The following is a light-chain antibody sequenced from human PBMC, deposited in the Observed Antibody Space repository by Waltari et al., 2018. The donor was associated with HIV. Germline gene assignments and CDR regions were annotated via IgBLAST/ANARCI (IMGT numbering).Light chain of an antibody. CDR3: SSYTSMKRLV. J-gene: IGLJ2*01. CDR1: DTHIYSQNF. V-gene: IGLV2-14*01. Sequence: QSALTQPASVSGSPAQSINISRRGIDTHIYSQNFVSWYQQHPGKPPRLVLFGVSNRPSGLSPRFSGIRSGSTASLTISGLRSEDEGVYFCSSYTSMKRLVFGGGTELTV. CDR2: GVS.